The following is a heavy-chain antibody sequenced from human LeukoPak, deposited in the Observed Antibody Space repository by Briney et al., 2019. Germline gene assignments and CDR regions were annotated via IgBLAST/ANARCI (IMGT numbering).Heavy chain of an antibody. Sequence: PGGSLRLSCVASGFSFSNFWMSWVRQAPGKGLEWVANIKEDGTEKYYVDSVKGRFTISRDNAKSSLYLQMDNLRAEDTAVYFCASPIGGQMGGYWGQGTLVTVSS. CDR2: IKEDGTEK. CDR3: ASPIGGQMGGY. CDR1: GFSFSNFW. V-gene: IGHV3-7*01. J-gene: IGHJ4*02. D-gene: IGHD3-3*01.